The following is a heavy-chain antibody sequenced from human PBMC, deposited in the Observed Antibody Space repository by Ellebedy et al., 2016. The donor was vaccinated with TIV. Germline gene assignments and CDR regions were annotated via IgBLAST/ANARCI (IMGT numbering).Heavy chain of an antibody. Sequence: MPSETLSLTCSVSAHSVISTEYSWGSVCQPPGKGPEWIGTAYYFEGSHSNPSLRSRVTISIDTSKNQFSLKLSSVTAADKAVYYCARIFWNGDYYYGVDVWGQGTTVTVSS. CDR1: AHSVISTEYS. D-gene: IGHD1-1*01. CDR2: AYYFEGS. V-gene: IGHV4-39*07. J-gene: IGHJ6*02. CDR3: ARIFWNGDYYYGVDV.